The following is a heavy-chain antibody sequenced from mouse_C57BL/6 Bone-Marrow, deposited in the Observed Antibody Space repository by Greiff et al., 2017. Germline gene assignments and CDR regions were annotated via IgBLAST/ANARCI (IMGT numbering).Heavy chain of an antibody. J-gene: IGHJ1*03. D-gene: IGHD1-1*01. V-gene: IGHV8-12*01. CDR2: IYWDDDK. CDR1: GFSLSTSGMG. Sequence: QVTLKESGPGILQSSQTLSLTCSFSGFSLSTSGMGVSWIRQPSGKGLEWLAHIYWDDDKRYNPSLKSRLTISKDTSRNQVFLKITSVDTADTATYYCARRVDYYGSSYGYFDVWGTGTTVTVSS. CDR3: ARRVDYYGSSYGYFDV.